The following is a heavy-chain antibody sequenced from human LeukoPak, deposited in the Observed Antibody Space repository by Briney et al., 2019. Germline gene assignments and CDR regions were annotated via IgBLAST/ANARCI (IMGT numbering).Heavy chain of an antibody. Sequence: PGGSLRLSCAASGFTLSSYAMSWVRQAPGKGLEWVSGISGSGGSTYYADSVKGRFTISRDNSKNTLYLQMNSLRAEDTAVYYCAKGHYGSGTYLHSYFFDYWGQGTLVTVSS. D-gene: IGHD3-10*01. CDR2: ISGSGGST. V-gene: IGHV3-23*01. J-gene: IGHJ4*02. CDR1: GFTLSSYA. CDR3: AKGHYGSGTYLHSYFFDY.